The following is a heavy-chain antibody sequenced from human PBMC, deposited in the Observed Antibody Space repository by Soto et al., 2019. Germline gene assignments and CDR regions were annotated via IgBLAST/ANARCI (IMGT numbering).Heavy chain of an antibody. Sequence: GASVKVSCTASGYTFTVYYMHWVRKAPGQGLEWMGWINPNSGGTNYAQKFRGRVPMTRDTSISTAYMELSRLRSGDTAVYYCAREGVGYYYDSSGYYYGYWGQGALVTVSS. J-gene: IGHJ4*02. CDR2: INPNSGGT. CDR1: GYTFTVYY. CDR3: AREGVGYYYDSSGYYYGY. V-gene: IGHV1-2*02. D-gene: IGHD3-22*01.